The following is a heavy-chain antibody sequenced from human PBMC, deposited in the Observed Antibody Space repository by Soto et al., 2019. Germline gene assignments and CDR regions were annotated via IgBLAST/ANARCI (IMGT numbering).Heavy chain of an antibody. D-gene: IGHD2-15*01. CDR3: AREYCSGGSCYLNAFDI. CDR2: ISAYNGNT. Sequence: ASVKVSCKASGYTFTSYGISWVRQAPGQGLEWMGWISAYNGNTNYAQKLQGRVTMTTDTSTSTAYMELSSLRSEDTAVYYCAREYCSGGSCYLNAFDIWGQGTMVTVSS. V-gene: IGHV1-18*01. J-gene: IGHJ3*02. CDR1: GYTFTSYG.